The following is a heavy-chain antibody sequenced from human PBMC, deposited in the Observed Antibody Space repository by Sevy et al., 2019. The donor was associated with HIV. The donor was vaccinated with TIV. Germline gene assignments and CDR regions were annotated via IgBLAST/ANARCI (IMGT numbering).Heavy chain of an antibody. J-gene: IGHJ4*02. CDR2: ISSSSSYI. V-gene: IGHV3-21*01. CDR1: GFTFSSYS. Sequence: GGSLRLSCAASGFTFSSYSMNWVRQAPGKGLEWVSYISSSSSYIYYADSVKGRFTISRDNAKNSLYLQMNSLRAEDTAVYYCARDKSGYSGNDYWGQGTLVTVSS. D-gene: IGHD3-3*01. CDR3: ARDKSGYSGNDY.